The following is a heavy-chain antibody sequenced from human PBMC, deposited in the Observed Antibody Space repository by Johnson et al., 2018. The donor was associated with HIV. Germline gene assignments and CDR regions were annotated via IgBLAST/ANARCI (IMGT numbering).Heavy chain of an antibody. CDR3: AKVVRYYDFWSGYYGTEGSDACDI. Sequence: QVQLVESGGGVVQPGRSLRLSCAASGFTFSSYGMHWVRQAPGKGLEWVAVIWYDGSNKYYADSVKGRFTISREHSKNTRYLHMSSRRAEDTAVYSCAKVVRYYDFWSGYYGTEGSDACDIWGQGTRVTVSS. CDR2: IWYDGSNK. D-gene: IGHD3-3*01. J-gene: IGHJ3*02. V-gene: IGHV3-33*06. CDR1: GFTFSSYG.